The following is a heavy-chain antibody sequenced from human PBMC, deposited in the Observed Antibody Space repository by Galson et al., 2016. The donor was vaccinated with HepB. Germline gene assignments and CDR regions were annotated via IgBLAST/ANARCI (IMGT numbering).Heavy chain of an antibody. D-gene: IGHD4-17*01. CDR1: GFTVSSDY. CDR3: ARGPNDYGRALGY. J-gene: IGHJ4*01. Sequence: SLRLSCAASGFTVSSDYMSWVRQAPGKGLEWVSIIYSGGTTYYADSVKGRFTISRDNSKNTLYLQMNSLRADDTAVYYCARGPNDYGRALGYWGHGTLVTVSS. V-gene: IGHV3-53*01. CDR2: IYSGGTT.